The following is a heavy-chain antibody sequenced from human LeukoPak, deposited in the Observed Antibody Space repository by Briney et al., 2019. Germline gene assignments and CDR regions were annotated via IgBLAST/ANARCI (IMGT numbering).Heavy chain of an antibody. V-gene: IGHV4-39*01. J-gene: IGHJ4*02. CDR1: GGSISSSSYY. D-gene: IGHD3-10*01. CDR2: IYYSGST. Sequence: PSETLSLTCTVSGGSISSSSYYWGWIRQPPGKGLEWIGSIYYSGSTYYNPSLKSRVTISVDTSKNQFSLKLSSVTAADTAVYYCARPVLWFANEGDYWGQGTLVTVSS. CDR3: ARPVLWFANEGDY.